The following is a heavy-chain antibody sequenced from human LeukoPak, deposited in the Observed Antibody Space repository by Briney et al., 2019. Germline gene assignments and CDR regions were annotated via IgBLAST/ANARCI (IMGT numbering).Heavy chain of an antibody. D-gene: IGHD6-19*01. V-gene: IGHV3-9*01. CDR1: GFTFDDYA. CDR3: AKERDSSGWFSEGYAFDI. Sequence: GRSLRLSCAASGFTFDDYAMHWVRQAPGKGLEWVSGISWNSGSIGYADSVKGRFTISRDNAKNSLYLQMNSLRAEDTALYYCAKERDSSGWFSEGYAFDIWGQGTMVTVSS. J-gene: IGHJ3*02. CDR2: ISWNSGSI.